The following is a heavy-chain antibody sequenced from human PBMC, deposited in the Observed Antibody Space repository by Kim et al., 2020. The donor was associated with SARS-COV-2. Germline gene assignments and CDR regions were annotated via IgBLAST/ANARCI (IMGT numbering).Heavy chain of an antibody. CDR3: ARGPAATYYYGMDV. D-gene: IGHD2-2*01. V-gene: IGHV4-59*09. J-gene: IGHJ6*02. Sequence: NPSPKRRVTISVDTSKNQFSLKLSSVTAADTAVYYCARGPAATYYYGMDVWGQGTTVTVSS.